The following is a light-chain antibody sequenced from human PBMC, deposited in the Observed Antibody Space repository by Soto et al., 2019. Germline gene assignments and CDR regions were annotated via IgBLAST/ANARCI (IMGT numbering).Light chain of an antibody. CDR3: QQYGSSLRT. V-gene: IGKV3-20*01. Sequence: TQSPATLSASVGDRVTITCRASQSVRSWLAWYQQKPGQAPRLLIYAASSRATGVPDRFSGSGSGTDFSLTISRLEPEDFAVYYCQQYGSSLRTFGQGTKVDIK. J-gene: IGKJ2*01. CDR2: AAS. CDR1: QSVRSW.